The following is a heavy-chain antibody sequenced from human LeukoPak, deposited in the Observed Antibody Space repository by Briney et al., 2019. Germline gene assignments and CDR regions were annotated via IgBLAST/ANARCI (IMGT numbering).Heavy chain of an antibody. CDR3: AKDHTPIPTSIYFDY. J-gene: IGHJ4*02. CDR1: GFTFSSYA. CDR2: ISGSGGIT. V-gene: IGHV3-23*01. Sequence: GGSLRLSCAASGFTFSSYAMSWVRQAPGKGLEWVSAISGSGGITYYADSVKGRFTISRDNSKNTLFLQMNSLRAEDTAVYYCAKDHTPIPTSIYFDYLGQGTLVTVSS. D-gene: IGHD3-9*01.